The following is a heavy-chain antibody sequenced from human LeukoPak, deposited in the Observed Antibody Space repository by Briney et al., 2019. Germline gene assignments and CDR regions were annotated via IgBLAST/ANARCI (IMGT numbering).Heavy chain of an antibody. CDR1: GFTFSSYS. CDR3: AREVSPEYDSSGFPDY. Sequence: GGSLRLSCAASGFTFSSYSMNWVRQAPGKGLEWVSSISSSSSYIYYADSVEGRFTISRDNAKNSLYLQMNSLRAEDTAVYYCAREVSPEYDSSGFPDYWGQGTLVTVSS. D-gene: IGHD3-22*01. CDR2: ISSSSSYI. V-gene: IGHV3-21*01. J-gene: IGHJ4*02.